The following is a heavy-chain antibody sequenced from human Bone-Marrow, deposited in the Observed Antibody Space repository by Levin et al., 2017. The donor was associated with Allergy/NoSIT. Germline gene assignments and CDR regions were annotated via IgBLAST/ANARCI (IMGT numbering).Heavy chain of an antibody. D-gene: IGHD2-15*01. CDR3: ATLYDAFDL. V-gene: IGHV3-30*02. Sequence: GESLKISCAASTFTFSNYGMHWVRQAPGKGLDWVAFIGFDASDQFYADSVKGRFTISRDSSENTLYLQMNSLRAEDTAVYYCATLYDAFDLWGQGTMVTVSS. CDR1: TFTFSNYG. J-gene: IGHJ3*01. CDR2: IGFDASDQ.